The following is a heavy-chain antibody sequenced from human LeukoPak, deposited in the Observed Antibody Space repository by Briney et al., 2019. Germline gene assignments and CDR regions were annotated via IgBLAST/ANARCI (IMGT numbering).Heavy chain of an antibody. V-gene: IGHV4-39*01. CDR1: GGSISSSSYY. D-gene: IGHD5-18*01. CDR3: ARARGYSYGYPDY. CDR2: IYYSGST. Sequence: SETLSLTCTVSGGSISSSSYYWGWIRQPPGKGLEWIGSIYYSGSTYYNPSLKSRVTISVDTSKNQFSLKLSSVTAADTAVYYCARARGYSYGYPDYWGQGTLVTVSS. J-gene: IGHJ4*02.